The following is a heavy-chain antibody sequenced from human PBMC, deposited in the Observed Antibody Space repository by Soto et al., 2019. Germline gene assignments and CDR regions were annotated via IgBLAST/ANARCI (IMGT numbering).Heavy chain of an antibody. J-gene: IGHJ6*02. CDR3: ARDWGYSSSWPTHGMDV. V-gene: IGHV3-21*01. CDR2: ISSSSSYI. Sequence: GGSLRLSCAASGFTFSSYSMNWVRQAPGKGLEWVSSISSSSSYIYYADSVKGRFTISRDNAKNSLYLQMNSLRAEDAAVYYCARDWGYSSSWPTHGMDVWGQGTTVTVSS. CDR1: GFTFSSYS. D-gene: IGHD6-13*01.